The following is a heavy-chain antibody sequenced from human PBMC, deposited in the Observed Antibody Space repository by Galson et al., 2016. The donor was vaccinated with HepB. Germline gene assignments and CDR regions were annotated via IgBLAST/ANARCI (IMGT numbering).Heavy chain of an antibody. Sequence: TLSLTCTVSGGSISSGGYSWTWIRQHPGKGLEWIGYIDYTGGTYYKSSLKNRVAISVDPSKNQFSLNLTSVTAADTALYFCARAAVGLTTVWFHPWGQGTLVTFSS. V-gene: IGHV4-31*03. CDR2: IDYTGGT. J-gene: IGHJ5*02. CDR1: GGSISSGGYS. CDR3: ARAAVGLTTVWFHP. D-gene: IGHD4-17*01.